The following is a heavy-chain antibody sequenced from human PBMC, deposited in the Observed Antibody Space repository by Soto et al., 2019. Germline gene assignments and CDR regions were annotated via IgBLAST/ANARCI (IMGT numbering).Heavy chain of an antibody. CDR1: GFIFSNYA. CDR2: ISDSGNYI. Sequence: EVQLLESGGGLVQPGGSLRLSCAASGFIFSNYAMSWVRQAPGKGPEWVSSISDSGNYIEYADSVEGRFTISRDNSKNTLYLQMNIVRAEDTARYYCAKDPQTWCSIWFDPWGQGTQVTVSS. J-gene: IGHJ5*02. V-gene: IGHV3-23*01. CDR3: AKDPQTWCSIWFDP. D-gene: IGHD2-8*01.